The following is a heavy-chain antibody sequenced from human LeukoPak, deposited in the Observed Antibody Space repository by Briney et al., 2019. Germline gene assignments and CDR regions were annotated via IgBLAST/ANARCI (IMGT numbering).Heavy chain of an antibody. J-gene: IGHJ4*02. D-gene: IGHD2-15*01. CDR3: ARVVCSGGSCFADY. CDR2: ISSSSSYT. CDR1: GFTFSSYS. Sequence: KPGGSLRLSCVASGFTFSSYSMNWVRQAPGKGLEWVSYISSSSSYTNYADSVKGRFTISRDNAKNSLYLQMNSLRAEDTAVYYCARVVCSGGSCFADYWGQGTLVTVSS. V-gene: IGHV3-21*05.